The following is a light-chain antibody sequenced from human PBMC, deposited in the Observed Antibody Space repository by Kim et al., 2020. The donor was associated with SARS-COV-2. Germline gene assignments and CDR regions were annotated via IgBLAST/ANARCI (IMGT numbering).Light chain of an antibody. CDR1: SLRSYY. Sequence: QTVRITCQGDSLRSYYASWYQQKPGQAPVLVIYGKNNRPSGIPDRFSGSSSGNTASLTITGAQAEDEADYYCNSRDSSGNHRKNVVFGGGTQLTVL. V-gene: IGLV3-19*01. CDR3: NSRDSSGNHRKNVV. CDR2: GKN. J-gene: IGLJ2*01.